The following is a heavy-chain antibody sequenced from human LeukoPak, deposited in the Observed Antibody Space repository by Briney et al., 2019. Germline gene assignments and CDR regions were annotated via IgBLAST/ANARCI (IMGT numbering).Heavy chain of an antibody. CDR1: GGSISSGGYY. V-gene: IGHV4-31*03. J-gene: IGHJ5*02. CDR3: ARELSVAGHNWFDP. Sequence: SETLSLTCTVSGGSISSGGYYWSWIRQHPGKGLEWIGYIYYSGSTYYNPSLKSRVTISVDTSKNQFSLKLSSVTAADTAVYYCARELSVAGHNWFDPWGRGTLVTVSS. D-gene: IGHD6-19*01. CDR2: IYYSGST.